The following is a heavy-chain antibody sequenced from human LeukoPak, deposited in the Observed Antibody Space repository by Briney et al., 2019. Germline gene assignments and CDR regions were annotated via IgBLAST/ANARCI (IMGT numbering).Heavy chain of an antibody. CDR2: IYPGDSDT. V-gene: IGHV5-51*01. J-gene: IGHJ4*02. D-gene: IGHD3-22*01. CDR3: ARRYYYDSSGYYVDY. Sequence: GESLKISCKGSGYSFTSYWIGWVRQMPGKGLEWMGIIYPGDSDTRYSSSFQGQVTISADKSINTAYLQWSSLKASDTAMYYCARRYYYDSSGYYVDYWGREPRVTVSS. CDR1: GYSFTSYW.